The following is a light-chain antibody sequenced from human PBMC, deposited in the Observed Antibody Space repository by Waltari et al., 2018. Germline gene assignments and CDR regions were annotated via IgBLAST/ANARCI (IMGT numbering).Light chain of an antibody. CDR1: QGISSY. V-gene: IGKV1-9*01. Sequence: DIQLTQSPSFLSASVGDRVTIPCRASQGISSYLAWYQQKPGKGPKLLIYAASTLQSGVPSRFSGSGSGTEFTLTISSLQPEDFATYYCQQLNSYPRTFGQGTKVEIK. J-gene: IGKJ1*01. CDR2: AAS. CDR3: QQLNSYPRT.